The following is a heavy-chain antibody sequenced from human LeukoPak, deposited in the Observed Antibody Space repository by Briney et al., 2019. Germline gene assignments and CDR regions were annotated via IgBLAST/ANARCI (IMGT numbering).Heavy chain of an antibody. V-gene: IGHV1-69*13. CDR3: ARDLRIAAHDGYYGMDV. CDR1: GGTFSSYA. D-gene: IGHD6-13*01. J-gene: IGHJ6*02. Sequence: GASVKVSCKASGGTFSSYAISWVRQAPGQGLEWMGGIIPIFGTANYAQKFQGRVTITADESTSTAYMELGSLRSEDTAVYYCARDLRIAAHDGYYGMDVWGQGTTVTVSS. CDR2: IIPIFGTA.